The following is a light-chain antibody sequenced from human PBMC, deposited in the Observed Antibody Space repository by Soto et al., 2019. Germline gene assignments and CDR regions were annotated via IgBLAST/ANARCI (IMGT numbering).Light chain of an antibody. CDR1: QSVSSTS. J-gene: IGKJ1*01. CDR3: QQYDNSPPRT. V-gene: IGKV3-20*01. CDR2: GAS. Sequence: EIVLTQSPGTLSFSPGERATLSCRASQSVSSTSLAWYQQRPGQSPRLLIYGASNRATGIPDRFSGSGSGTDFTLTFSRLEPEDFAVYYCQQYDNSPPRTFGQGTKVDIK.